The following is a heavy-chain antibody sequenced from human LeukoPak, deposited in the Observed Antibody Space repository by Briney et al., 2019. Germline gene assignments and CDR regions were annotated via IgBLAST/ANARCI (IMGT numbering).Heavy chain of an antibody. V-gene: IGHV1-2*02. D-gene: IGHD4-17*01. CDR2: INPNSGGT. J-gene: IGHJ5*02. Sequence: ASLKVSCKASGYTFTGYYMNWVRQAPGQGLEWMGWINPNSGGTNYAQKFQGRVTMTRDTSISTAYMELSRLRSDDTAVYYCASLTGYDGGYGDYGYNWFDPWGQGTLVTVSS. CDR1: GYTFTGYY. CDR3: ASLTGYDGGYGDYGYNWFDP.